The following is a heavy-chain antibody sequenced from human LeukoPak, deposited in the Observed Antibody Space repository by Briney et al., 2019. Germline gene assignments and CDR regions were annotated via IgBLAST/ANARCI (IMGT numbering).Heavy chain of an antibody. J-gene: IGHJ4*02. CDR3: ATEGKESRGYFDY. V-gene: IGHV1-69*06. D-gene: IGHD3-10*01. CDR1: GGNFNNYA. Sequence: GASVKVSCKASGGNFNNYAINWVRQAPGQGLEWMGRISLVFDTAGYAQSLQDRVTITADKSTATVYMELSRLRSEDTAVYFCATEGKESRGYFDYWGQGTLVTVSS. CDR2: ISLVFDTA.